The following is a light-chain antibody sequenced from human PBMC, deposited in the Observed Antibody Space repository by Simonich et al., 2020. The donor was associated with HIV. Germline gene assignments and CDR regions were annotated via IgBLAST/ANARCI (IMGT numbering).Light chain of an antibody. CDR1: QSVRSN. Sequence: EIVMTQSPATLSVSTGEKANLSCRASQSVRSNLVWYQQKSGQAPRLLIYCASTRATGIPARFSGRGSWTEFTLTISSMQSEDFAVDYCQQYNNWPTFGGGTKVEIK. J-gene: IGKJ4*01. V-gene: IGKV3-15*01. CDR2: CAS. CDR3: QQYNNWPT.